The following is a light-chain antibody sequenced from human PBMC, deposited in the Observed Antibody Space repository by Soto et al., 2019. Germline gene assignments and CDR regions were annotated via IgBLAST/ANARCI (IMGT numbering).Light chain of an antibody. CDR3: MQAQQTPPRT. V-gene: IGKV2-28*01. J-gene: IGKJ1*01. CDR2: LGS. CDR1: QSLLHSNGYNY. Sequence: DIVMTQSPLSLPVTPGEPASISCRSSQSLLHSNGYNYLDWYLQKPGQSPQLLIYLGSNRASGVPDRFSGSGSGTDFTLKISRVEAEDVGVYYCMQAQQTPPRTFGQGTKVEIK.